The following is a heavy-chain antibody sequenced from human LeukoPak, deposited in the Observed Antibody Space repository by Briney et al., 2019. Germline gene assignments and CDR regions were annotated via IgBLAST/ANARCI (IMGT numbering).Heavy chain of an antibody. CDR1: GGSMKRSSYY. J-gene: IGHJ5*02. Sequence: SETLSLTCFVSGGSMKRSSYYWGWIRQPPGEGLQWIGSVYATGTTYYNPSLKSRVTISVDTSKNQFSLNLRSVTAADTAVYYCARHGSVRSPLGPWGQGTLVTVSS. V-gene: IGHV4-39*01. D-gene: IGHD3-10*01. CDR3: ARHGSVRSPLGP. CDR2: VYATGTT.